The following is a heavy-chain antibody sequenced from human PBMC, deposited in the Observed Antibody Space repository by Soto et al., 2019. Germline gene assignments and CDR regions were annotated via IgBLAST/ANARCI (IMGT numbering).Heavy chain of an antibody. Sequence: SETLSLTCTVSGGSISSGGYYWSWIRQHPGKGLEWIGYIYYSGSTYYNPSLKSRVTISVDTSKNQFSLKLSSVTAADTAVYYCARGLYGSGSRYNWFDPWGQGTLVTVSS. J-gene: IGHJ5*02. V-gene: IGHV4-31*03. CDR3: ARGLYGSGSRYNWFDP. CDR2: IYYSGST. D-gene: IGHD3-10*01. CDR1: GGSISSGGYY.